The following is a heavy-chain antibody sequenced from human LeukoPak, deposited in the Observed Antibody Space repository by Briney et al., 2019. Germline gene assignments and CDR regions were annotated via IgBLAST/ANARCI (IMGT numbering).Heavy chain of an antibody. D-gene: IGHD3-3*01. J-gene: IGHJ4*02. CDR3: AREYYDFWSGYYTGIDY. V-gene: IGHV1-2*02. CDR1: GYTFTGYY. CDR2: INPNSGGT. Sequence: ASVKVSCKASGYTFTGYYKHWVRQAPGQGLVWMGWINPNSGGTNYGQKFQGRVTMTRDTSISPAYLELSRLRSDDTAVYYCAREYYDFWSGYYTGIDYWGQGTLVTVSS.